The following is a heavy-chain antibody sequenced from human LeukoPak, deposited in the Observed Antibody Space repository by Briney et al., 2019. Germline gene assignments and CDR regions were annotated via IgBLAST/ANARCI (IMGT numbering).Heavy chain of an antibody. CDR1: GYSFTSYW. CDR3: ARVVPAAIPRPWFDP. CDR2: IYPGDSDA. V-gene: IGHV5-51*01. J-gene: IGHJ5*02. Sequence: GESLKISCKGSGYSFTSYWIGWVRQMPGKGLEWMGIIYPGDSDARYSPSFQGQVTISADKSISTAYLQWSSLKASDTAMYYCARVVPAAIPRPWFDPWSQGTLVTVSS. D-gene: IGHD2-2*02.